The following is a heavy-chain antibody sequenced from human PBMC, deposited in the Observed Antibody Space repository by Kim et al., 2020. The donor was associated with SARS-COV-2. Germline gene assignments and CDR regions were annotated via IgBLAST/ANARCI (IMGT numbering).Heavy chain of an antibody. V-gene: IGHV4-38-2*02. CDR2: IYHSGST. CDR1: GFSISSAYY. J-gene: IGHJ6*02. Sequence: SETLSLTCTVSGFSISSAYYWGWIRQPPGKGLECIGSIYHSGSTYYNPSLKSRVTISVDTSKNQFSMKLTSVTAADTAVYYCARLATVSYYYDMDVWGQGTTVTVSS. CDR3: ARLATVSYYYDMDV. D-gene: IGHD4-17*01.